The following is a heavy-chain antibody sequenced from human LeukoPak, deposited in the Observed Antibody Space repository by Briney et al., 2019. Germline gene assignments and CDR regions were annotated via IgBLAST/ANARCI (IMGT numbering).Heavy chain of an antibody. CDR3: TTLRGYSYVYYYYMDV. CDR2: IKSKTDGGTT. V-gene: IGHV3-15*01. J-gene: IGHJ6*03. D-gene: IGHD5-18*01. Sequence: GGSLRLSCAASGFTFSNAWMSWVRQAPGKGLEWVGRIKSKTDGGTTDYAAPVKGRFTISRDDSKNTLYLQMNSLKTEDTAVYYCTTLRGYSYVYYYYMDVWGKGTTVTVSS. CDR1: GFTFSNAW.